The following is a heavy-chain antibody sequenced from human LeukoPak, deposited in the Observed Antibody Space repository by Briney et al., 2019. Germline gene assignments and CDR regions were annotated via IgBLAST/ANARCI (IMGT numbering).Heavy chain of an antibody. CDR2: INHSGST. J-gene: IGHJ4*02. D-gene: IGHD6-13*01. V-gene: IGHV4-39*07. Sequence: PSETLSLTCTVSGGSISSSHYYWGWIRQPPGKGLEWIGEINHSGSTNYNPSLKSRVTISVDTSKNQFSLKLSSVTAADTAVYYCARGNSSSWGPFDYWGQGTLVTVSS. CDR3: ARGNSSSWGPFDY. CDR1: GGSISSSHYY.